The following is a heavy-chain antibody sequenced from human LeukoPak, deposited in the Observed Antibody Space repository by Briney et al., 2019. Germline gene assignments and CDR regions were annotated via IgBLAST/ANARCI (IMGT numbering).Heavy chain of an antibody. CDR1: GFTFSSYA. V-gene: IGHV3-74*01. CDR2: IKTDGSIT. CDR3: ARDLGYSSGPNY. D-gene: IGHD6-19*01. J-gene: IGHJ4*02. Sequence: GGSLRLSCAASGFTFSSYAMSWVRQAPGKGPVWVSRIKTDGSITDYADFVKGRFTISRDNAKNSLYLQMNSLRAEDTAVYYCARDLGYSSGPNYWGQGTRVTVSS.